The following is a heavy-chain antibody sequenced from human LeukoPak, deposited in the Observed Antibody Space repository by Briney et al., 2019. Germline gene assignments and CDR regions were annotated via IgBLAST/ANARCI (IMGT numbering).Heavy chain of an antibody. CDR1: GGSISSGGYY. J-gene: IGHJ6*02. Sequence: PSETLSLTCTVSGGSISSGGYYWSWIRQPPGKGLEWIGYIYYSGSTNYNPSLKSRVTIAVDTSKNQFSLKLSSVTAADTAVYYCARLRVPAAPNYYYYGMDVWGQGTTVTVSS. CDR3: ARLRVPAAPNYYYYGMDV. D-gene: IGHD2-2*01. V-gene: IGHV4-61*08. CDR2: IYYSGST.